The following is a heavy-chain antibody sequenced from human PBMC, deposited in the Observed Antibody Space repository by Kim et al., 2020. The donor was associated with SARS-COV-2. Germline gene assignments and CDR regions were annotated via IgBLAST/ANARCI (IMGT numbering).Heavy chain of an antibody. D-gene: IGHD6-19*01. CDR3: AKDPEWLVTSNWFDP. J-gene: IGHJ5*02. V-gene: IGHV3-23*01. Sequence: SVKGRFTISRDNSKNTLYLQMNSLRAEDTAVYYCAKDPEWLVTSNWFDPWGQGTLVTVSS.